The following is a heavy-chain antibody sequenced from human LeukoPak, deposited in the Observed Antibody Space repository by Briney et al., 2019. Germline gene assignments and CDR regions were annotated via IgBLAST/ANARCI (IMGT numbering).Heavy chain of an antibody. V-gene: IGHV3-23*01. D-gene: IGHD2-2*01. J-gene: IGHJ4*02. Sequence: GGSLRLSCAASGFTFSSYAMSWVRQAPGKGLEWVSAISGSGGSTYYADSVKGRFTISRDNSKNTLYLQMNSLRAEDTAVYYCAKDQLVVVVPAAIAFDHWGQGTLVTVSS. CDR3: AKDQLVVVVPAAIAFDH. CDR1: GFTFSSYA. CDR2: ISGSGGST.